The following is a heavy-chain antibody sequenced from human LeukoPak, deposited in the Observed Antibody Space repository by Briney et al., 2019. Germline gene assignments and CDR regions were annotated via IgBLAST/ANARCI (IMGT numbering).Heavy chain of an antibody. Sequence: PSETLSLTCTVSGGSISSSSYYWGWIRQPPGKGLEWIGSIYYSGNTNYNPSLKSRVTISEDSSKSQSSLKLTSVTAADTAVYYCARGVAGSGSTPKYWGQGTLVTVSS. D-gene: IGHD1-26*01. CDR3: ARGVAGSGSTPKY. J-gene: IGHJ4*02. CDR2: IYYSGNT. V-gene: IGHV4-39*07. CDR1: GGSISSSSYY.